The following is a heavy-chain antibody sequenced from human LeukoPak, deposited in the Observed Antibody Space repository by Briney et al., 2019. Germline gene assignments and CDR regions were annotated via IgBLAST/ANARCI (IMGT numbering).Heavy chain of an antibody. CDR2: IYYSGST. CDR3: AGRGKATINY. D-gene: IGHD5-12*01. CDR1: GGLGSGRN. Sequence: TLSRKCTVAGGLGSGRNGSWIHQPPGKWLELIGYIYYSGSTNYYPSLKSRVTMSVDTSKNQFSLKLSSVTAADTAVYYWAGRGKATINYWGQGTLVTVSS. V-gene: IGHV4-59*02. J-gene: IGHJ4*02.